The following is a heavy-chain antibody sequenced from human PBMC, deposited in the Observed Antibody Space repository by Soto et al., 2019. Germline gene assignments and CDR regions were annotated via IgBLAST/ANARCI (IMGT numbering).Heavy chain of an antibody. J-gene: IGHJ6*02. V-gene: IGHV3-21*01. CDR2: ISSRSDI. CDR3: AREYTAWPLAYGLDV. Sequence: VGSLRLSCVGSGFTFSTYSINWVRQAPGEGLEWVSSISSRSDIYYADSVKGRSTISRDNAKNSVSLQMNSLRAEDTAVYYCAREYTAWPLAYGLDVWGQGTTVTVSS. D-gene: IGHD2-2*02. CDR1: GFTFSTYS.